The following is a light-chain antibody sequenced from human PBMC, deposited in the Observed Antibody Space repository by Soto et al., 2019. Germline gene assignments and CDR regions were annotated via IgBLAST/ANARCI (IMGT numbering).Light chain of an antibody. CDR1: QSVSSSY. V-gene: IGKV3D-20*02. Sequence: EIVLTQSPATLSLSPGERATLSCRASQSVSSSYLAWYQQKPGQAPSLLIYGASSRATGIPDRFSGSGSGTDFTLTISSLEPEDFAVYYCHQRKSWPRTFGQGTKVDIK. J-gene: IGKJ1*01. CDR2: GAS. CDR3: HQRKSWPRT.